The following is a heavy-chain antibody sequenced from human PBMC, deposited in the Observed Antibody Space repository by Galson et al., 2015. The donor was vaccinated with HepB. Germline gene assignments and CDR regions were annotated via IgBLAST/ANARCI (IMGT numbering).Heavy chain of an antibody. CDR1: AFTFSSYS. J-gene: IGHJ6*02. CDR3: ARAILSLRIAVAGPVYGMDV. Sequence: SLRLSCAASAFTFSSYSMNWVRQAPGKGLEWVSYISSGSGTTYYADSVKGRFTISRDNSKNTLYLQMNSLRAEDTAVYYCARAILSLRIAVAGPVYGMDVWGQGTTVTVSS. CDR2: ISSGSGTT. V-gene: IGHV3-48*01. D-gene: IGHD6-19*01.